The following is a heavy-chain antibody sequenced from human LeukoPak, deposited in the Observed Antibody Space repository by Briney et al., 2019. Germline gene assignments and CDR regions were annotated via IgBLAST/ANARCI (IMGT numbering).Heavy chain of an antibody. D-gene: IGHD5-24*01. CDR1: GGSISSYY. CDR2: IYYSGST. Sequence: SETLSLTCTVSGGSISSYYWNWIRQPPGKGLEWIGYIYYSGSTNYNPSLKSRVTISVDTSKTQFSLKLSSVTAAATAVSYCAGRLWRRDGYNLSAFDIWGQGTMVTVSS. J-gene: IGHJ3*02. V-gene: IGHV4-59*01. CDR3: AGRLWRRDGYNLSAFDI.